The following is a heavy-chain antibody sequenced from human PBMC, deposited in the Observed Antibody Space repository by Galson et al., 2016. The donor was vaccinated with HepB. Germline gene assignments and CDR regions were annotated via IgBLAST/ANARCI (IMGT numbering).Heavy chain of an antibody. V-gene: IGHV3-53*01. D-gene: IGHD2-15*01. CDR3: ASRAA. CDR2: FHGGANT. CDR1: GYTVGSDF. J-gene: IGHJ4*02. Sequence: SLRLSCAASGYTVGSDFMTWGRQAPGKGLEWVSMFHGGANTYYADSVKGRFTISRDTSKNTLYLQMNSLSVEDTAIYYCASRAAWGQGTLVTVSS.